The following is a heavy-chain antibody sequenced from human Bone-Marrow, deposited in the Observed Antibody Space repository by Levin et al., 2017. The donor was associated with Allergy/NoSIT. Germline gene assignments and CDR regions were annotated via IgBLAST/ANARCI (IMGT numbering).Heavy chain of an antibody. D-gene: IGHD6-19*01. Sequence: GGSLRLSCAASGFTFDDYAMHWVRQAPGKGLEWVSLISWDGGSTYYADSVKGRFTISRDNSKNSLYLQMNSLRAEDTALYYCAKAGSVAGYYYYYGMDVWGQGTTVTVSS. CDR2: ISWDGGST. J-gene: IGHJ6*02. CDR3: AKAGSVAGYYYYYGMDV. CDR1: GFTFDDYA. V-gene: IGHV3-43D*03.